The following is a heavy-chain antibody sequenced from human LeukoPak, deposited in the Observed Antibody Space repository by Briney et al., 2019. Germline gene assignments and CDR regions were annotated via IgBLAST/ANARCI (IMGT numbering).Heavy chain of an antibody. CDR2: INPNSGGT. CDR3: ARYCSSTSCYNSVDGMDV. CDR1: GYTFTGYY. Sequence: ASVKVSCKASGYTFTGYYMHWVRQAPGQGLEWMGRINPNSGGTNYAQKFQGRVTMTRDTPISTAYMELSRLRSDVTAVYYCARYCSSTSCYNSVDGMDVWGQGTTVTVSS. D-gene: IGHD2-2*02. J-gene: IGHJ6*02. V-gene: IGHV1-2*06.